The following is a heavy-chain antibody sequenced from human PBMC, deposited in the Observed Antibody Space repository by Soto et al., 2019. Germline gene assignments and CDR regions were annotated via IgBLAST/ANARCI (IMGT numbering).Heavy chain of an antibody. CDR2: IYWDDDR. CDR3: AHIVITWGGVSALDAFDM. V-gene: IGHV2-5*02. J-gene: IGHJ3*02. CDR1: GFSLSTSRVG. Sequence: QITLKESGPTLVNPTQTLTLTCSFSGFSLSTSRVGVAWIRQPPGKALEWLAIIYWDDDRRYSSSLKTRLAITKDTSKNQVVLTMTDLDPGDTATYYCAHIVITWGGVSALDAFDMWGQGTMVTVSS. D-gene: IGHD3-16*01.